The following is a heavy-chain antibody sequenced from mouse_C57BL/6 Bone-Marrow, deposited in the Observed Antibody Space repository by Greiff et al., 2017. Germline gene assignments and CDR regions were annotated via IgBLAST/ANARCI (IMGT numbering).Heavy chain of an antibody. CDR1: GFTFSSYA. CDR3: ARVSYDYDGRFDY. J-gene: IGHJ2*01. V-gene: IGHV5-4*01. Sequence: EVQGVESGGGLVKPGGSLKLSCAASGFTFSSYAMSWVRQTPEKRLEWVATISDGGSYTYYPDNVKGRFTISRDNAKNNLYLQMSHLKSEDTAMYYCARVSYDYDGRFDYWGQGTTLTVSS. CDR2: ISDGGSYT. D-gene: IGHD2-4*01.